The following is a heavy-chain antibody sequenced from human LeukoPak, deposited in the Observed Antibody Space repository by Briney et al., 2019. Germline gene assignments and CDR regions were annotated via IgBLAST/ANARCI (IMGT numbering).Heavy chain of an antibody. J-gene: IGHJ6*02. CDR3: ARDRGLEVVAATYLHYYGMDV. CDR2: IIPIFGTA. V-gene: IGHV1-69*13. Sequence: SVKASCKASGGTFSSYAISWVRQAPGQGLEWMGGIIPIFGTANYAQKFQGRVTITADESTSTAYMELSSLRSEDTAVYYCARDRGLEVVAATYLHYYGMDVWGQGTTVTVSS. CDR1: GGTFSSYA. D-gene: IGHD2-15*01.